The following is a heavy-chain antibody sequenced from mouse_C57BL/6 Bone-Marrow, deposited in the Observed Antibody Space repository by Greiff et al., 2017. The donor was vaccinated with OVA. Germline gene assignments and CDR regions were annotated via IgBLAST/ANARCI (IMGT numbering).Heavy chain of an antibody. CDR1: GFNIKDDY. D-gene: IGHD1-1*01. CDR3: ITTVVARAFFDY. J-gene: IGHJ2*01. V-gene: IGHV14-4*01. Sequence: VQLKQSGAELVRPGASVKLSCTASGFNIKDDYMHWVKQRPEQGLEWIGWIDPENGDAEYASKFQGKATITADTSSNTAYLQLSSLTSEDTAVYYCITTVVARAFFDYWGQGTTLTVSS. CDR2: IDPENGDA.